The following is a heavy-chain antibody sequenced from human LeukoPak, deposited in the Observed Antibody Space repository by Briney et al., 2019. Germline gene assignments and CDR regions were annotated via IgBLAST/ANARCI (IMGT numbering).Heavy chain of an antibody. V-gene: IGHV3-23*01. CDR3: ARVMIGTVNWFDP. CDR2: ITGSGGGT. Sequence: GGSLRLSCAASGFTFSTSAMSWVRQAPGKGLEWVSAITGSGGGTSYADSVRGRVIISRDNSKNTLYLQMNSLRAEDTAVYYCARVMIGTVNWFDPWGQGTLVTVSS. CDR1: GFTFSTSA. J-gene: IGHJ5*02. D-gene: IGHD3-22*01.